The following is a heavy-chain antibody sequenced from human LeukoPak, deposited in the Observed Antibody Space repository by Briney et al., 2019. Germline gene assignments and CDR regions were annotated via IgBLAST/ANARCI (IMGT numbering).Heavy chain of an antibody. J-gene: IGHJ4*02. D-gene: IGHD3-10*01. Sequence: SETLSLTCTVSGVSITSHFWSWIRQSPGQGLEWIGYAYFNGITNYNPSLKSRVTISVDTSKSQFSLRLSSVTAADTAVYYCARDEGSPGALDHWGQGTLVTVSS. CDR1: GVSITSHF. CDR2: AYFNGIT. CDR3: ARDEGSPGALDH. V-gene: IGHV4-59*11.